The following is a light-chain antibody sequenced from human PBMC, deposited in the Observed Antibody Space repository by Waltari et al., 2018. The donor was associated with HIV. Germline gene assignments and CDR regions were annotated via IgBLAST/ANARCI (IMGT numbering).Light chain of an antibody. Sequence: DIVMTQSPASLAVSLGETATINCKSSQNIVYSYNNKSYFAWLQQRPGHPPRLLISWASTRESGVPDRFTGSGSVTDVTLTISSLQTEDVAVYYCQQYYSTPLFTFGQGTKLEI. J-gene: IGKJ2*01. V-gene: IGKV4-1*01. CDR1: QNIVYSYNNKSY. CDR3: QQYYSTPLFT. CDR2: WAS.